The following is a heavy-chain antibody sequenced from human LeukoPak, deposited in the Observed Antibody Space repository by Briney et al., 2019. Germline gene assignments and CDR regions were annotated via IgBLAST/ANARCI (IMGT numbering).Heavy chain of an antibody. CDR1: GFTVSSNY. CDR3: ARGTLSVTAGYY. V-gene: IGHV3-53*01. CDR2: IYSDGST. J-gene: IGHJ4*02. Sequence: QAGGSLRLSCAASGFTVSSNYMSWVRQAPGKGLEWVSVIYSDGSTYYADSVKGRFTISRDKSKNTLYLQMNNLRAEDTAVYYCARGTLSVTAGYYWGQGTLVTVSS. D-gene: IGHD4-17*01.